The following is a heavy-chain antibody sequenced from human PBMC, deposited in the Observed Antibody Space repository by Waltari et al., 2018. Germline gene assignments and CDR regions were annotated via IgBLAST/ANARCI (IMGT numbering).Heavy chain of an antibody. J-gene: IGHJ5*02. CDR3: ALDREYEGWFDP. D-gene: IGHD6-6*01. V-gene: IGHV1-24*01. CDR1: GQSLRESS. Sequence: QVQLVQSGAEVRKPGASVKVSCNVSGQSLRESSIHWVRQAPGKGPEWMGGYDPEDGETTYAQKFKGRLSMTEDTDTAYMELTSLQSDDMAVYYCALDREYEGWFDPWGQGTLVTVSS. CDR2: YDPEDGET.